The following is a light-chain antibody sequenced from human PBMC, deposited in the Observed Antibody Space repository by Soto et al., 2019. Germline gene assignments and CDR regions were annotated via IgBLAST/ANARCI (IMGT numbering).Light chain of an antibody. CDR3: KQYNSYSPWT. CDR2: DAS. Sequence: DIQMTQSPSTLSASVGDRVTITCRASQSISSWLAWYQQKPGKAPKLLIYDASSLERGVPSRFSGSGSGTEFTLTISSLQPDDFATYNSKQYNSYSPWTFGQGTKVEIK. V-gene: IGKV1-5*01. CDR1: QSISSW. J-gene: IGKJ1*01.